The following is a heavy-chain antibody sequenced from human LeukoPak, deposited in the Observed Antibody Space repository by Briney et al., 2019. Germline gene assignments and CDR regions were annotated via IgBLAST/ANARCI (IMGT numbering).Heavy chain of an antibody. J-gene: IGHJ3*02. Sequence: PSETLSLTCTVSGGSISSYYWSWIRQPPGKGLEWIGYIYYTGSTNYNPSLKSRVTISVDTSKNQFSLKLSSVTAADTAVYYCARVYGAGYDFRGAFDIWGQGTMVTVSS. CDR2: IYYTGST. V-gene: IGHV4-59*01. CDR3: ARVYGAGYDFRGAFDI. D-gene: IGHD5-12*01. CDR1: GGSISSYY.